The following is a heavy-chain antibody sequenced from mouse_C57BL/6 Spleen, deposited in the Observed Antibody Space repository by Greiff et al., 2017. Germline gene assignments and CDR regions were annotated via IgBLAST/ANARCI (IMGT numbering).Heavy chain of an antibody. CDR1: GYTFTDYN. J-gene: IGHJ4*01. D-gene: IGHD2-4*01. V-gene: IGHV1-18*01. Sequence: EVQLQQSGPELVKPGASVKIPCKASGYTFTDYNMDWVKQSHGKSLEWIGDINPNNGGTIYNQKFKGKATLTVDKSSSTAYMELRSLTSEDTAVYYCARTYDYGDGYAMDYWGQGTSVTVSS. CDR3: ARTYDYGDGYAMDY. CDR2: INPNNGGT.